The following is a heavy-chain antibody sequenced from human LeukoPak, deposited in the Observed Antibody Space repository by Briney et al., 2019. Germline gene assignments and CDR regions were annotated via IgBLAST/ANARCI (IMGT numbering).Heavy chain of an antibody. V-gene: IGHV3-30*18. CDR3: AKDLSMVRGVIIYYYGMDV. CDR1: GFTFSSYG. J-gene: IGHJ6*04. D-gene: IGHD3-10*01. Sequence: GRSLRLSCAASGFTFSSYGMRWVRPAPGKGLERVALLSYDGSNKYYAASVKGRFPISRDNSKNTLYLQMNRLRAEDTAVYYCAKDLSMVRGVIIYYYGMDVWGKGTTVTVSS. CDR2: LSYDGSNK.